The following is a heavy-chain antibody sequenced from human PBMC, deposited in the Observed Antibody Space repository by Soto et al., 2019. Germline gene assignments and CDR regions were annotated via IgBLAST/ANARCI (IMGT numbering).Heavy chain of an antibody. CDR3: AKDRNHHYYYMDV. V-gene: IGHV3-23*01. D-gene: IGHD1-1*01. J-gene: IGHJ6*03. Sequence: GSLRLSCAASGFTFSSYAVSWVRQAPGKGLEWVSAISGSGGSTYYADSVKGRFTISRDNSKNTLYLQMNSLRAEDTAVYYCAKDRNHHYYYMDVWGKGTTVTVSS. CDR2: ISGSGGST. CDR1: GFTFSSYA.